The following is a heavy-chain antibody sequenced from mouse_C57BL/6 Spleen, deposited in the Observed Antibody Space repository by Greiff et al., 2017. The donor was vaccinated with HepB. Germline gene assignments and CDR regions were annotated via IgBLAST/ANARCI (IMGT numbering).Heavy chain of an antibody. CDR3: ARDRGEGSSYGYFDV. Sequence: EVHLVESGGGLVKPGGSLKLSCAASGFTFSSYAMSWVRQTPEKRLEWVATISDGGSYTYYPDNVKGRFTISRDNAKNNLYLQMSHLKYEDTAMYYCARDRGEGSSYGYFDVWGTGTTVTVSS. CDR2: ISDGGSYT. D-gene: IGHD1-1*01. J-gene: IGHJ1*03. V-gene: IGHV5-4*01. CDR1: GFTFSSYA.